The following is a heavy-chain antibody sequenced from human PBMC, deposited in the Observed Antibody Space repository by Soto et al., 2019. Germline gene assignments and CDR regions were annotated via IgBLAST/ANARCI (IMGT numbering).Heavy chain of an antibody. D-gene: IGHD2-21*01. V-gene: IGHV4-31*03. J-gene: IGHJ5*02. Sequence: QVQLQESGPGLVKPSQTLSLTCTVSGGSISSGGYYWSWIRQHPGKGLEWIGYIYYSGSTYYNPSRRSRVTISVDPSKNQFSLKLSSVTAADTAVYYCARESRTSLVGWFDPWGQGTLVTVSS. CDR2: IYYSGST. CDR1: GGSISSGGYY. CDR3: ARESRTSLVGWFDP.